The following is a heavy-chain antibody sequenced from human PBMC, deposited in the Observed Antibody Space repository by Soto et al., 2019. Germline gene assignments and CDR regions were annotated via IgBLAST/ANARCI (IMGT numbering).Heavy chain of an antibody. Sequence: EVQLVESGGGLVQPGGSLRVSCAASGFTFSSYWMSWVRQAPGKGLERVANIKQGGSEKYYVDSVRGRFTISRDNAKNSLYLQMYSLRAEDTAVYYCASDMQYSSYVNSGQGFWGQGTLVSVSS. CDR2: IKQGGSEK. CDR3: ASDMQYSSYVNSGQGF. D-gene: IGHD3-22*01. J-gene: IGHJ4*02. V-gene: IGHV3-7*01. CDR1: GFTFSSYW.